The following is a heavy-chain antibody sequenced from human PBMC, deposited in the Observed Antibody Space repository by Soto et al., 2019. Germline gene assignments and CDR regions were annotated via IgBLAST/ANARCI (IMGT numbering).Heavy chain of an antibody. CDR2: IIPIFGTA. D-gene: IGHD6-19*01. CDR1: GGTFSSYA. V-gene: IGHV1-69*01. Sequence: KISCKASGGTFSSYAISWVRQAPGQGLEWMGGIIPIFGTANYAQKFQGRVTITADESTSTAYMELSSLRSEDTAVYYCARTTIAVAGLNYYFDYWGQGTLVTVSS. CDR3: ARTTIAVAGLNYYFDY. J-gene: IGHJ4*02.